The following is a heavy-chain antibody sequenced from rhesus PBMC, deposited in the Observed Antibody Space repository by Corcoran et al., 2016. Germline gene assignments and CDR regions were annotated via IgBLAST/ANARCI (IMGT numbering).Heavy chain of an antibody. CDR2: IYGSGGSN. Sequence: QVQLQESGPGLVKPSETLSLTCAVSGYSISSGYYWGWIRQPPGKGLEWIGSIYGSGGSNYLNPSLQRRVTLSLDPSKNQVSLKLSSVTAAVTAVYYCVRVGSSWSEWDTVGTEWYFDLWGPGTPITISS. D-gene: IGHD5-42*01. V-gene: IGHV4S14*01. J-gene: IGHJ2*01. CDR1: GYSISSGYY. CDR3: VRVGSSWSEWDTVGTEWYFDL.